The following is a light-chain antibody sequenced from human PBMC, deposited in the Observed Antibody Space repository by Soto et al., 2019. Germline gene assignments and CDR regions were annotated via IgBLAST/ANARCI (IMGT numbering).Light chain of an antibody. Sequence: DIQMTQSPSSVSASVGDRVTITCRASQGISTWLAWYQQKIGNAPKLLIDAASDLQSGVPSRFSGSRSWTNFTLTITSLQPEDFATYYCQQANSFPRTFGGGTKVEI. V-gene: IGKV1-12*01. CDR1: QGISTW. CDR3: QQANSFPRT. CDR2: AAS. J-gene: IGKJ4*01.